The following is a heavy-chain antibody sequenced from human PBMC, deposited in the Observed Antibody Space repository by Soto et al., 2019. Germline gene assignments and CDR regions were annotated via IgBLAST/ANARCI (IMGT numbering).Heavy chain of an antibody. Sequence: SLKVSCKASGGTFSSYAISWVRQAPGQGLEWMGGIIPIFGTANYAQKFQGRVTITADESTSTAYMELSSLRSEDTAVYYCARVSGWGQLVELDYWGQGTLVTVSS. V-gene: IGHV1-69*13. CDR1: GGTFSSYA. J-gene: IGHJ4*02. D-gene: IGHD6-6*01. CDR2: IIPIFGTA. CDR3: ARVSGWGQLVELDY.